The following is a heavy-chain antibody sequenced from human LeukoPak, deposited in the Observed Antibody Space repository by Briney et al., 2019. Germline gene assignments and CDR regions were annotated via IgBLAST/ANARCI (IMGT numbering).Heavy chain of an antibody. V-gene: IGHV3-7*01. CDR2: TNQDRSRK. CDR3: ARDSGWTFDS. D-gene: IGHD6-19*01. J-gene: IGHJ4*02. CDR1: GFTFSSYW. Sequence: GGSLRLSCAASGFTFSSYWMTWVRQAPGKGLEWVANTNQDRSRKKYVDSVRGRFTVSRDNAKNSVYLQMNSLGVEDTAIYYCARDSGWTFDSWGQGTLVTVSS.